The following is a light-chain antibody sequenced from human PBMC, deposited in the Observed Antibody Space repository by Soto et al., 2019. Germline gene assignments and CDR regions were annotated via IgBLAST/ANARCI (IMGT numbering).Light chain of an antibody. CDR1: NSDVGGYNS. CDR3: SSYTSSSTYV. Sequence: QSVLTQPASVSGSPGQSITISCTGTNSDVGGYNSVSWYQQHPGKAPKLVIYDVGNRPSGVSDRFSGSKSGNTASLTISGLQAEDEAEYYCSSYTSSSTYVFGAGTKVTVL. CDR2: DVG. J-gene: IGLJ1*01. V-gene: IGLV2-14*01.